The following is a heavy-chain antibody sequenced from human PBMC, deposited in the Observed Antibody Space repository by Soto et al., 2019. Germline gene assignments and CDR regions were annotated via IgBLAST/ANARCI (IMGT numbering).Heavy chain of an antibody. CDR1: GFSFSGYY. J-gene: IGHJ5*02. CDR3: ARRPTIFGVVPSYLRDWQPDDT. Sequence: PSATXSLTCSVYGFSFSGYYLTSIRQPPGKGLECIGEINHSGSTNYNPSLKSRVTISVDTSKNQFSLKLSYVTAADKDVYYCARRPTIFGVVPSYLRDWQPDDTWGQGTLVTVS. D-gene: IGHD3-3*01. CDR2: INHSGST. V-gene: IGHV4-34*01.